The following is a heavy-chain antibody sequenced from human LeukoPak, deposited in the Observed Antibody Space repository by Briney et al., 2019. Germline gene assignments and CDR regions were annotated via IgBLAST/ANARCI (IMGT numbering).Heavy chain of an antibody. CDR2: IYTSGST. Sequence: SETLSLTCTVSGGSISSYYWSWIRQPAGKGLEWIGRIYTSGSTNYNPSLKSRVTMSVDTSKNQFSLKLSSVTAADTAAYYCARGQLGLSVVPAVGYNWFDPWGQGTLVTVSS. CDR3: ARGQLGLSVVPAVGYNWFDP. V-gene: IGHV4-4*07. CDR1: GGSISSYY. D-gene: IGHD2-2*01. J-gene: IGHJ5*02.